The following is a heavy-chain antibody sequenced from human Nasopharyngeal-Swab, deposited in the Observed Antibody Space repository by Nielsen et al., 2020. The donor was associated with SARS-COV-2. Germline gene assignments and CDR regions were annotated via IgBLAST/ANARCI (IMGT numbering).Heavy chain of an antibody. CDR3: ARAKLHSGSFDF. Sequence: GGSLRLSCAASGFTFSSYSMNWVCQAPGKGLEWVSSISSSSSYIYHADSVKGRFTISRDNAKNSLYLQMNSLRAEDTAVYYCARAKLHSGSFDFWGQGTLVTVSS. CDR1: GFTFSSYS. V-gene: IGHV3-21*01. J-gene: IGHJ4*02. CDR2: ISSSSSYI. D-gene: IGHD1-26*01.